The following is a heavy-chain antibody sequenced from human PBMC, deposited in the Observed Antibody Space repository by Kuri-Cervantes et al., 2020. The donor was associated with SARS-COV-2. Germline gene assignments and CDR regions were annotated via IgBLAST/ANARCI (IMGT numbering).Heavy chain of an antibody. Sequence: GESLKISCAASGFTLSRDTMYWVRQAPGKGLVWVSRMNGDGSTITYADSVKGRFTISRDNAKKSLYLQVSSLRADDTAVYYCARGDIVLGSLVAFDVWGQGTMVTVSS. D-gene: IGHD5-12*01. V-gene: IGHV3-74*01. CDR1: GFTLSRDT. CDR2: MNGDGSTI. J-gene: IGHJ3*01. CDR3: ARGDIVLGSLVAFDV.